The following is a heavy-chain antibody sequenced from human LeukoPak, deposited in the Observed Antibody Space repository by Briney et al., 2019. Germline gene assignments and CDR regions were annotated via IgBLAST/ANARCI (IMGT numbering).Heavy chain of an antibody. D-gene: IGHD3-16*01. CDR2: ISSSSSYT. Sequence: PGGSLGLSCAASGFTFSDYYMSWIRQAPGKGLEWVSYISSSSSYTNYADSVKGRFTISRDNAKNSLYLQMNSLRAEDTAVYYCARVKFGGADYWGQGTLVTVSS. CDR1: GFTFSDYY. V-gene: IGHV3-11*06. J-gene: IGHJ4*02. CDR3: ARVKFGGADY.